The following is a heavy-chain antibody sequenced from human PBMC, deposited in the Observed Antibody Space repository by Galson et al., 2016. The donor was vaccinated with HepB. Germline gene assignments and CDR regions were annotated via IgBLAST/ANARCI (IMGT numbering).Heavy chain of an antibody. D-gene: IGHD3-10*01. V-gene: IGHV3-9*01. J-gene: IGHJ3*02. CDR3: VKDITSGGGSGSYHAFEI. CDR1: GFTFDDYA. Sequence: SLRLSCAASGFTFDDYAMHWVRQAPGKGLEWVSGINWNSGSIAYVDSVKGRFTISRDNAKNSLYLQMNSLRDEDTAFYYCVKDITSGGGSGSYHAFEICGQGTMVTVSS. CDR2: INWNSGSI.